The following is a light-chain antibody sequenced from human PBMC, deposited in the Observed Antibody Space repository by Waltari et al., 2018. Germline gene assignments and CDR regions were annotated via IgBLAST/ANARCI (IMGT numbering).Light chain of an antibody. CDR1: SSYVGGYNY. Sequence: QSALTQPASVSGSPGQSITISCTGTSSYVGGYNYVSWYQQHPGKVPKLMIYDVSNRPSGVSNRFSGSKSGNTASLTISGLQAEDEADYYCSSYTSSSTLDVFGTGTKVTVL. CDR2: DVS. J-gene: IGLJ1*01. V-gene: IGLV2-14*01. CDR3: SSYTSSSTLDV.